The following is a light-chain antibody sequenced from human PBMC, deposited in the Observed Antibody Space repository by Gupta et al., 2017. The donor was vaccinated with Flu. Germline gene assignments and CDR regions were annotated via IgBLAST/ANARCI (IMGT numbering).Light chain of an antibody. CDR2: EVN. J-gene: IGLJ1*01. CDR1: RSDVGGYNY. V-gene: IGLV2-8*01. CDR3: SSYASSNIV. Sequence: GTRSDVGGYNYVSWYQQHPGQAPQLSIVEVNTRPSGGPYRFSGSKSGNTASLTVSGLQAEDEADYYCSSYASSNIVFGTGTKVTVL.